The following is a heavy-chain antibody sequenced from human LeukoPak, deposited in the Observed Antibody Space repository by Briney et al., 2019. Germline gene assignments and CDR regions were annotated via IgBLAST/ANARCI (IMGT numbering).Heavy chain of an antibody. J-gene: IGHJ6*03. V-gene: IGHV1-18*04. CDR2: ISGYHSKP. CDR3: AREGLRSIAARRVTRDYMDV. D-gene: IGHD6-6*01. Sequence: GSSVNVSCKASVYTFTRYYMHWLGQAPGHRLEWMGWISGYHSKPFYAQNFQGRVTMTTDTSTSTVYMEVRSLRSDDTAVYYCAREGLRSIAARRVTRDYMDVWGKGTTVIVSS. CDR1: VYTFTRYY.